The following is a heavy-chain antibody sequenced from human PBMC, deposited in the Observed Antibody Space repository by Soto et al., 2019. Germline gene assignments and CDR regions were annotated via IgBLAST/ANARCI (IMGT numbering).Heavy chain of an antibody. J-gene: IGHJ5*02. CDR1: GFTFSIYS. D-gene: IGHD1-1*01. V-gene: IGHV3-48*01. CDR2: ITGSSSPI. Sequence: PGGSLRLSCGASGFTFSIYSMNWVRQTPEKGLEWVSYITGSSSPIYYADSVKGRFTISRDNAKNSLYLQMNSLRAEDTALYYCVRSTGHIDHWGQGTLVTVSS. CDR3: VRSTGHIDH.